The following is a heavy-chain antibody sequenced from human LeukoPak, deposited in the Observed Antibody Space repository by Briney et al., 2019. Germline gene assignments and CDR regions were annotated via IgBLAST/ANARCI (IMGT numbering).Heavy chain of an antibody. J-gene: IGHJ4*02. CDR2: IIPIFGTA. V-gene: IGHV1-69*13. D-gene: IGHD2-8*01. CDR1: GGTFSSYA. Sequence: ASVKVSCKASGGTFSSYAISWVRQAPGQGLEWMGGIIPIFGTANYAQKFQGRVTITADESTGTAYMELSSLRSEDTAVYYCVSDCTNGVCPFDYWGQGTLVTVSS. CDR3: VSDCTNGVCPFDY.